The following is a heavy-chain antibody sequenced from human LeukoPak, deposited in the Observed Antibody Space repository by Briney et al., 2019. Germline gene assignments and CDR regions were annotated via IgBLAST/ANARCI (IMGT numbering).Heavy chain of an antibody. Sequence: GGSLRLSCAASGFTFSSYGMHWVRQAPGKGLEWVANIKQDGSEKYYVDSVKGRFTISRDNAKNSLYLQMNSLRAEDTAVYYCARDVGTTKMANYWGQGTLVTVSS. J-gene: IGHJ4*02. CDR2: IKQDGSEK. CDR1: GFTFSSYG. D-gene: IGHD5-24*01. V-gene: IGHV3-7*03. CDR3: ARDVGTTKMANY.